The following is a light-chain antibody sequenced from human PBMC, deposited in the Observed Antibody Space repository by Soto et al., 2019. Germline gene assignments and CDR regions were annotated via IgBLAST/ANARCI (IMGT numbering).Light chain of an antibody. CDR3: QQRSNWSIT. CDR1: QSVSSY. J-gene: IGKJ5*01. V-gene: IGKV3-11*01. CDR2: DAS. Sequence: ELVLTQSPATLSLSPGERATLSCRASQSVSSYLGWYQQKPGQAPRLLIYDASNRATGIPARFSGSGSGTDFTLTISSLEPEDFAVYCCQQRSNWSITFGQGTRLEIK.